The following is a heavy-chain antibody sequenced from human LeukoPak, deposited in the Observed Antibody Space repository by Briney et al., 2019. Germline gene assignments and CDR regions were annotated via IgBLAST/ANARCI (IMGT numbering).Heavy chain of an antibody. J-gene: IGHJ4*02. V-gene: IGHV1-2*02. Sequence: ASVKVSCKASGYPFTGYYLHWVRQAPGQGLEWVGWINPDSGDTNYAQNFQGRVTMTRDTSISTAYMELSRLTSDDTAVYYCARAYHLLRKQLLLGYWGQGTLVTVSS. CDR2: INPDSGDT. CDR3: ARAYHLLRKQLLLGY. D-gene: IGHD2-2*01. CDR1: GYPFTGYY.